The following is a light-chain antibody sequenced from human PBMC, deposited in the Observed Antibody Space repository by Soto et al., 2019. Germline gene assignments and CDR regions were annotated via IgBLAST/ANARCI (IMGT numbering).Light chain of an antibody. CDR3: QQSYSTPIT. CDR2: AAS. J-gene: IGKJ5*01. Sequence: DIQMTQSPSSLPASVGDRVTITCRASQGISSYLSWYQQKPGKAPKFLIYAASSLQSEVPSRFSGSGSGTDFTLTISSVQPEDSATYYCQQSYSTPITFGHGTRLEIK. CDR1: QGISSY. V-gene: IGKV1-39*01.